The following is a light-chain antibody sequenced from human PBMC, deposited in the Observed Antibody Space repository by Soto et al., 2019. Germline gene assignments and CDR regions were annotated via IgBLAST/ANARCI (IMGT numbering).Light chain of an antibody. CDR3: QQYDTLPPYT. J-gene: IGKJ2*01. V-gene: IGKV1-33*01. CDR2: DAS. Sequence: DIQMTQSPASLSASVGDRVTIACQANQDIGNYLNWYQQKAGKAPRLLIYDASNLEIGVPSRFSGSGSGTDFNFKISNLQPEDIATYYCQQYDTLPPYTFGQGTKVDIK. CDR1: QDIGNY.